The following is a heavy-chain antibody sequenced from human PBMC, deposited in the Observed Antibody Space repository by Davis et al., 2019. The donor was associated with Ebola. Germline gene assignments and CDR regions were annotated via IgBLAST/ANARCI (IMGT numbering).Heavy chain of an antibody. V-gene: IGHV3-23*01. D-gene: IGHD1-26*01. CDR1: GFTFSSYG. CDR2: LGTSADT. J-gene: IGHJ3*02. Sequence: GESLKISCAASGFTFSSYGLHWVRQAPGKGLEWVSTLGTSADTYYADSVKGRFTIYRDNSKNTLYLQMNGLRVEDTAIYYCAKDTSNIWFDIWGQGTNVTVSS. CDR3: AKDTSNIWFDI.